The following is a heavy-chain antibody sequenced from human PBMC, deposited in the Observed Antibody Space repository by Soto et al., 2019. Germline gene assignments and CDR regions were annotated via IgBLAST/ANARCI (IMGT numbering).Heavy chain of an antibody. CDR2: IGSSGSTM. D-gene: IGHD3-22*01. CDR3: ARSGDSSGYYLD. J-gene: IGHJ4*02. CDR1: GFTFSSYE. V-gene: IGHV3-48*03. Sequence: VQLVESGGGLVQPGGSLRLSCVASGFTFSSYEMNWVRQAPGKGLEWVSYIGSSGSTMYYVDSVKGRFAISRDNAKNSLYLQMNSLRAEDTAVYYCARSGDSSGYYLDWGQGTLVTVSS.